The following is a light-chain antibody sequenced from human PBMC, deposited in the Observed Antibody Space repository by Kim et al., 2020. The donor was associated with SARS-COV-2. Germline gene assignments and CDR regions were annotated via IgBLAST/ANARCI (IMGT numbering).Light chain of an antibody. CDR2: GAS. Sequence: LSPGERATLSCRASQSVTNNYLAWYQQKPGQAPRLLIYGASTRATGIPDRFSGSGSGTDFTLVIWRLEPEDFGVFYCHQYAFAPRTFGQGTKVDIK. CDR1: QSVTNNY. CDR3: HQYAFAPRT. J-gene: IGKJ1*01. V-gene: IGKV3-20*01.